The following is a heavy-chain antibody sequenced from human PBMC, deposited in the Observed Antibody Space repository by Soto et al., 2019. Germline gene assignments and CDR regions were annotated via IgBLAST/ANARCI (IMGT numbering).Heavy chain of an antibody. J-gene: IGHJ5*02. D-gene: IGHD1-7*01. CDR1: GYTFTSYG. CDR2: ISAYNGNT. Sequence: QVQLVQSGAEVKKPGASVMVSCKASGYTFTSYGISWVRQAPGQGLELMGWISAYNGNTNYAQKLQGRVTMTTNTATSTAYMELRSLRSDDTAVDYCARDRGYNWNYGWFDPWGQGNLVTVSS. CDR3: ARDRGYNWNYGWFDP. V-gene: IGHV1-18*01.